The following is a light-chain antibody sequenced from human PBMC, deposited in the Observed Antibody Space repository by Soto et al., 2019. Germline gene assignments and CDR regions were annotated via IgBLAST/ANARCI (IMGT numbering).Light chain of an antibody. Sequence: DIQMTQSPSSLSASVGAGATLSCRASQGVTTNLAWYQQKPGKVPRLLIYAASTWQAGFPCRFSGSGSGTDFTLTISSLQPEDVVTYYCQKYDSAPWTFGQGTKVEIK. CDR1: QGVTTN. J-gene: IGKJ1*01. V-gene: IGKV1-27*01. CDR2: AAS. CDR3: QKYDSAPWT.